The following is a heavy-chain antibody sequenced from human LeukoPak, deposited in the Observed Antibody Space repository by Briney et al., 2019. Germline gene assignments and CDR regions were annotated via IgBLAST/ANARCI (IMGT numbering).Heavy chain of an antibody. D-gene: IGHD5-18*01. CDR2: IYYSGST. J-gene: IGHJ4*02. Sequence: PSETLSLTCTVSGGSISSYYWSWIRQPPGKGLEWIGYIYYSGSTNYNPSLKSRVTISVDTSKNQFSLKLSSVTAADTAVYYCARSIQLWDYYFDYWGQGTLVTASS. CDR1: GGSISSYY. V-gene: IGHV4-59*08. CDR3: ARSIQLWDYYFDY.